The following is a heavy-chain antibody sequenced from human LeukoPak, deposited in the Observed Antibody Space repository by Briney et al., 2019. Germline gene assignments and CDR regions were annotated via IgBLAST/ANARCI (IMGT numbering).Heavy chain of an antibody. J-gene: IGHJ4*02. CDR3: AKVRIAARIFDY. D-gene: IGHD6-6*01. Sequence: GGSLRLSCAASGFTFSSYAMSWVRQAPGKGLEWVSATSGSGGSTYYADSVKGRFTISRDNSKNTLYLQMNSLRAEDTAVYYCAKVRIAARIFDYWGQGTLVTVSS. CDR2: TSGSGGST. V-gene: IGHV3-23*01. CDR1: GFTFSSYA.